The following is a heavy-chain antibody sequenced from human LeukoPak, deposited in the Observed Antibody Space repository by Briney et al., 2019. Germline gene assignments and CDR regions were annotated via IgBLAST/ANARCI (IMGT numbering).Heavy chain of an antibody. D-gene: IGHD6-19*01. J-gene: IGHJ4*02. V-gene: IGHV3-30-3*01. CDR1: GFTFNNYA. CDR3: AREPPFSSGWSRNFFDY. Sequence: GGSLRLSCAPSGFTFNNYAMHWVRQAPRKGLEWVALISYDGGNINYADSVKGRFTISRDNSENKLYLQMNSLRPEDTAVYYFAREPPFSSGWSRNFFDYRGRGTLVTVCS. CDR2: ISYDGGNI.